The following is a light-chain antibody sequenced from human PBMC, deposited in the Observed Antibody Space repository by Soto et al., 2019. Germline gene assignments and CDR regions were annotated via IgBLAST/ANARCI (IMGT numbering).Light chain of an antibody. J-gene: IGKJ1*01. CDR1: QSVSSN. Sequence: EIVMTQSPATLSVSPGERATLSCRASQSVSSNLAWYQQKPGQAPRLLIYGASTRATGIPARFSGSGSGTEFTLTISSLQSADFAVYYCHQYHNWPPWTFGQGTKVDIK. CDR3: HQYHNWPPWT. CDR2: GAS. V-gene: IGKV3-15*01.